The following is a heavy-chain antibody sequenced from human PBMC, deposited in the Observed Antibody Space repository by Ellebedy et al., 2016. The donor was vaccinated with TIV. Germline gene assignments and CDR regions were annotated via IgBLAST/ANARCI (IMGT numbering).Heavy chain of an antibody. J-gene: IGHJ4*02. CDR1: GFSFGNYD. CDR2: ILDDESSK. D-gene: IGHD6-25*01. Sequence: PGGSLRLSCAASGFSFGNYDMHWVRQAPGKGLEWVAGILDDESSKDYGESAKGRFTISRDNSKSTLDLHMESLRVEDTAIYYCASWRPYSSAIADWGQGTLVIVSS. V-gene: IGHV3-33*01. CDR3: ASWRPYSSAIAD.